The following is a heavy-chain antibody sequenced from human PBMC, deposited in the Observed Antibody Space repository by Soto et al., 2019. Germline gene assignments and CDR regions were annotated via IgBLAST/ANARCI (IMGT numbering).Heavy chain of an antibody. V-gene: IGHV3-9*01. D-gene: IGHD6-13*01. Sequence: SLKISCAASGFTFDDYAMHWVRQAPGKGLEWVSGISWNSGSIGYADSVKGRFTISRDNAKNSLYLQMNSLRAEDTALYYCAKAGAATKGYYYYYMDVWGKGTTVTVSS. CDR2: ISWNSGSI. CDR1: GFTFDDYA. CDR3: AKAGAATKGYYYYYMDV. J-gene: IGHJ6*03.